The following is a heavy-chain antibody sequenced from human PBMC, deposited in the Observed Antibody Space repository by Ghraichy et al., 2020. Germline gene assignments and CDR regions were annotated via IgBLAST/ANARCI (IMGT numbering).Heavy chain of an antibody. D-gene: IGHD1-26*01. CDR3: ASAPPPDQSGSYSLFDY. CDR1: GFTFSSYS. V-gene: IGHV3-48*02. CDR2: ISSSSSTI. Sequence: GGSLRLSCAASGFTFSSYSMNWVRQAPGKGLEWVSYISSSSSTIYYADSVKGRFTISRDNAKNSLYLQMNSLRDEDTAVYYCASAPPPDQSGSYSLFDYWGQGTLVTVSS. J-gene: IGHJ4*02.